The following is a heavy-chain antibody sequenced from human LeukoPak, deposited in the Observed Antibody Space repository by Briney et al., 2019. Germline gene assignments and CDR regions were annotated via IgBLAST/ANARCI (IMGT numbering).Heavy chain of an antibody. J-gene: IGHJ6*02. CDR1: GFTFSSYA. CDR2: ISGSGGST. CDR3: AKSTSITIYYGMDV. Sequence: GGSLRLSCAASGFTFSSYAMSWVRQAPGKGLEWVSAISGSGGSTYYADSVKGRFTISRDNSKNTLYLQMNSLRAEDTAVYYCAKSTSITIYYGMDVWGQGTTVTVSS. V-gene: IGHV3-23*01. D-gene: IGHD1-14*01.